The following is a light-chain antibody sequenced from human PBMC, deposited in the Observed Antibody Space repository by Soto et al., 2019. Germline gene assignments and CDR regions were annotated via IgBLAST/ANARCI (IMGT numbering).Light chain of an antibody. CDR1: SSNIGSNY. J-gene: IGLJ2*01. CDR3: AAWDDSVKGVL. Sequence: QSVLTQAPSTSGTPGQRVTISCSGSSSNIGSNYVYWYQQFPGMAPKPLISWNTHRPSGVPDRFSGSKSGTSASLVISGLRSEDEADYYCAAWDDSVKGVLFGGGTKLTVL. V-gene: IGLV1-47*01. CDR2: WNT.